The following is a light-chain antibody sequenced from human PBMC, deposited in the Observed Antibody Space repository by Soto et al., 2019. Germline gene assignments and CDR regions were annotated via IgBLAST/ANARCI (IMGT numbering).Light chain of an antibody. J-gene: IGKJ1*01. CDR2: DAS. CDR1: QSISNW. V-gene: IGKV1-5*01. Sequence: DIQMTQSPSTLSASVGDRVTISCRASQSISNWLAWYQQKPGKAPNLLIYDASSLESWVPSRFSGSGSGTEFTLTISSLQPDDFATYYCQQYSSYPGTFGQGTKVEIK. CDR3: QQYSSYPGT.